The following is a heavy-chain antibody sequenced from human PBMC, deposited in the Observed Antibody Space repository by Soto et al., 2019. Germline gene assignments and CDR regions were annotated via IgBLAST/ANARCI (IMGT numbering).Heavy chain of an antibody. D-gene: IGHD6-13*01. Sequence: EVQLVESGGGLVKPGGSLRLSCAASGFTFRSFTMNWVRQAPGKGLEWVSTISSNSAYIYYTDALRGRFTISRDNANNALHLQMNSLRAEDTAVYYFTRDASLDSSARGGVDPWGPGTLVTVSS. J-gene: IGHJ5*02. CDR2: ISSNSAYI. CDR3: TRDASLDSSARGGVDP. CDR1: GFTFRSFT. V-gene: IGHV3-21*02.